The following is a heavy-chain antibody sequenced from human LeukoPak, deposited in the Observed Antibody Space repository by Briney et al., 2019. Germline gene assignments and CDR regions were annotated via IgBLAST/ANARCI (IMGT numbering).Heavy chain of an antibody. CDR3: ARYRGSYYYDSSGYASRKIFDY. Sequence: PSETLSLTCAVYGGSFSGYYWSWIRQPPGKGLEWIGEINHSGSTNYNPSLKSRVTISVDTSKNQFSLKLSSVTAADTAVYYCARYRGSYYYDSSGYASRKIFDYWGQGTLVTVSS. CDR1: GGSFSGYY. V-gene: IGHV4-34*01. CDR2: INHSGST. J-gene: IGHJ4*02. D-gene: IGHD3-22*01.